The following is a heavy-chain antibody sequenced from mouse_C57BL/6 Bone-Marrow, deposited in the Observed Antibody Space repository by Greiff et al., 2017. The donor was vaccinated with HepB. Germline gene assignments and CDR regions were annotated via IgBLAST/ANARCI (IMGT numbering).Heavy chain of an antibody. CDR3: ASGNSLMDY. CDR1: GFSLTSYG. V-gene: IGHV2-6*01. J-gene: IGHJ4*01. CDR2: IWGVGST. Sequence: QVQLQQSGPGLVAPSQSLSITCTVSGFSLTSYGLDWVRQSPGKGLEWLGVIWGVGSTNYNSALKSRLSISKDNSKSQVFLKMNSLQTDDTAMYYCASGNSLMDYWGQGTSVTVSS.